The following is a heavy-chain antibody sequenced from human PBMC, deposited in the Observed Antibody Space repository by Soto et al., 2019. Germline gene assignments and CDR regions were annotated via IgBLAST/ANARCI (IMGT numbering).Heavy chain of an antibody. CDR1: GGTFSSYA. V-gene: IGHV1-69*01. J-gene: IGHJ4*02. Sequence: QVQLVQSGAEVKKPGSSVKVSCKAYGGTFSSYAISWVRQAPGQGLEWMGGIIPIFGTANYAQKFQGRVTSTANESTSTAYMELSSLRSEDTAVYYCATEYSSSSGGRMNFDYWGQGTLVTVSS. CDR3: ATEYSSSSGGRMNFDY. D-gene: IGHD6-6*01. CDR2: IIPIFGTA.